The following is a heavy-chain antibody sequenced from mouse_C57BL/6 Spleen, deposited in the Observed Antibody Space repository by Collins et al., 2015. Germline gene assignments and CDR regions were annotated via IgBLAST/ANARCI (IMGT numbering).Heavy chain of an antibody. Sequence: SKATLTVDKPSSTAYMQLSSLTSEDSAVYYCARSMDYWGQGTSVTVSS. J-gene: IGHJ4*01. CDR3: ARSMDY. V-gene: IGHV1-72*01.